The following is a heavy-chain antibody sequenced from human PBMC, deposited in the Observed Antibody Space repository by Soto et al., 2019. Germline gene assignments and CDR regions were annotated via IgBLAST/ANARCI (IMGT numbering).Heavy chain of an antibody. D-gene: IGHD3-10*01. CDR1: GYTFSDYG. CDR3: AIQRAGAYGMDV. Sequence: QVQLVQSGAEVKKPGASVKVSCKASGYTFSDYGISWVRQAPGQRPEYMGWISTNNGNTKYAQNIQGRVTMTTDKSTSTGYMELRSLRPDDTAVYYCAIQRAGAYGMDVWGQGTTVTVSS. J-gene: IGHJ6*02. V-gene: IGHV1-18*01. CDR2: ISTNNGNT.